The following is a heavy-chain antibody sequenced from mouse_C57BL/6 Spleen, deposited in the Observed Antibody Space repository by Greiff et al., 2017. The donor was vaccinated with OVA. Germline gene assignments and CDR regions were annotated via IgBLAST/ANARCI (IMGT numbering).Heavy chain of an antibody. CDR3: VRHGAQAKDHYYAMDY. Sequence: EVQLVESGGGLVQPKGSLKLSCAASGFSFNTYAMNWVRQAPGKGLEWVARIRSKSNNYATYYADSVKDRFTISRDDSESMLYLQMNNLKTEDTAMYYCVRHGAQAKDHYYAMDYWGQGTSVTVSS. CDR1: GFSFNTYA. D-gene: IGHD3-2*02. V-gene: IGHV10-1*01. J-gene: IGHJ4*01. CDR2: IRSKSNNYAT.